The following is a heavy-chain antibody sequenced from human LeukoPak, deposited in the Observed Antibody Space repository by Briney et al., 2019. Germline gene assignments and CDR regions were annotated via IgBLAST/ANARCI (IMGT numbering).Heavy chain of an antibody. CDR3: AKHSGSYGRPLDY. CDR1: GFTVSSNY. J-gene: IGHJ4*02. Sequence: GGSLRLSCAASGFTVSSNYMSWVRQAPGEGLEWVSVIYSGGSTYYADSVKGRFTISRDNSKNTLCLQMNSLRAEDTAVYYCAKHSGSYGRPLDYWGQGTLVTVSS. D-gene: IGHD3-10*01. V-gene: IGHV3-53*01. CDR2: IYSGGST.